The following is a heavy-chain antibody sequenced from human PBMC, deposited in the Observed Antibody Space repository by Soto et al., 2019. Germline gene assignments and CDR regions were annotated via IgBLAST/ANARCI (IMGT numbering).Heavy chain of an antibody. CDR2: ISSSSTYI. CDR1: GFTFSRYS. Sequence: EVQLVESGGGLVKPGESLRLSCAASGFTFSRYSMNWVRQAPGEGLEWVSSISSSSTYINYADSVKGRFTISRDNAKQSLYLQMNSVRAEDTAVYYCARADIIIMPAAMSWFDPWGQGTLVTVSS. D-gene: IGHD2-2*01. J-gene: IGHJ5*02. V-gene: IGHV3-21*01. CDR3: ARADIIIMPAAMSWFDP.